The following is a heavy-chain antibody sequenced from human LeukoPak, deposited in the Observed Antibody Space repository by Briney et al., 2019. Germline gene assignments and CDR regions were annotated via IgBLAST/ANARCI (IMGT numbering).Heavy chain of an antibody. CDR3: ARVKTMIVVVRLFDH. CDR1: GYTFTGYY. D-gene: IGHD3-22*01. V-gene: IGHV1-2*02. J-gene: IGHJ4*02. Sequence: GASVKVSCKASGYTFTGYYMHWVRQAPGQGLEWMGWINPNSGGTNYAQKFQGRVTMTRDTSISTAFMELSRLRSDDTAVYYCARVKTMIVVVRLFDHWGQGTLVTVSS. CDR2: INPNSGGT.